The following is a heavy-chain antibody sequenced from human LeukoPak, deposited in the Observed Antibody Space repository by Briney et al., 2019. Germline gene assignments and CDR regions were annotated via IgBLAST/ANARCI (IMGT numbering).Heavy chain of an antibody. CDR3: AREARRDYYDSSGYFGEVPFDY. D-gene: IGHD3-22*01. CDR2: IYYSGST. J-gene: IGHJ4*02. CDR1: GGSISSYY. Sequence: SETLSLTCTVSGGSISSYYWSWIRQPPGKGLEWIGYIYYSGSTNYNPSLKSRVTISVDTSKNQFSLKLSSVTAADTAVYYCAREARRDYYDSSGYFGEVPFDYWGQGTLVTVSS. V-gene: IGHV4-59*12.